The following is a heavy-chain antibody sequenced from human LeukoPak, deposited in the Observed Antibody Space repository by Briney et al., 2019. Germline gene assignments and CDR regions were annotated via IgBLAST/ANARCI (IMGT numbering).Heavy chain of an antibody. CDR2: INPNSGGT. J-gene: IGHJ4*02. D-gene: IGHD3-3*01. Sequence: ASVKVSCKASGYTFTGYYMHWVRQAPGQGLEWMGWINPNSGGTNYAQKFQGRVTMTRDTSISTAYMELSRLRSDDTAVYYCARVEAYHYDFWSGYYTGFDHWGQGTLVTVSS. V-gene: IGHV1-2*02. CDR1: GYTFTGYY. CDR3: ARVEAYHYDFWSGYYTGFDH.